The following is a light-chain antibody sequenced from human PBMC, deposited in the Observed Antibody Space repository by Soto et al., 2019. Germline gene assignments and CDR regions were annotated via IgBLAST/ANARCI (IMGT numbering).Light chain of an antibody. J-gene: IGKJ3*01. V-gene: IGKV3-15*01. CDR1: ESVHRN. Sequence: EMVMTQSPATLSVSPGERVTLSCRAIESVHRNLAWYQQKPGQGPSLLIYYASTRATGVPDRLTGSGSGTEFTLTISSLQSEYFGVYHCRRYSTCPPTFGPGTKVEIK. CDR3: RRYSTCPPT. CDR2: YAS.